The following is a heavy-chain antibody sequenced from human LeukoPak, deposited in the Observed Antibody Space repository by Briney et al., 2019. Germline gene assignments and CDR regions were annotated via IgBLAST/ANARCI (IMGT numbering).Heavy chain of an antibody. CDR1: GGSFSGYY. V-gene: IGHV4-34*01. J-gene: IGHJ4*02. CDR3: ARGLIVPSTIFDY. Sequence: PSETLSLTCAVYGGSFSGYYWSWIRQPPGKGLEWIGEINHSGSTNYNPSLKSRVTISVDTSKNQFSLKLSSVTAADTAVYYCARGLIVPSTIFDYWGQGALVTVSS. CDR2: INHSGST. D-gene: IGHD2-2*01.